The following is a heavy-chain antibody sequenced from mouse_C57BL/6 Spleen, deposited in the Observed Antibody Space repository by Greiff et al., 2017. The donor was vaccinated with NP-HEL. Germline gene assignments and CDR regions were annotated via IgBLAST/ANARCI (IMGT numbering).Heavy chain of an antibody. CDR2: IYPRSGNT. V-gene: IGHV1-64*01. Sequence: VQLQQPGAELVKPGASVKLSCKASGYTFTSYWMHWVKQRPGQGLEWIGEIYPRSGNTYYNEKFKGKATLTADKSSSTAYLELRSLTSEDSAVYFCARGEAQVRYAMDYWGQGTSVTVAS. CDR3: ARGEAQVRYAMDY. J-gene: IGHJ4*01. CDR1: GYTFTSYW.